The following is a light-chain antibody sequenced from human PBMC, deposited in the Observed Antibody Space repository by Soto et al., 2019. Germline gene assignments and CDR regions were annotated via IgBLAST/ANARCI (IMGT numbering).Light chain of an antibody. V-gene: IGKV3-11*01. CDR3: QQRSSWPRAIT. Sequence: FVLTQSPATLSLSPGERATLSCRASQSVSSYLAWYQQKPGQAPRLLIYDTSNRDTGIPSRFRGSGVGKQFTLTISCLEPEDFAVYYCQQRSSWPRAITFGQGTRLEIK. CDR1: QSVSSY. CDR2: DTS. J-gene: IGKJ5*01.